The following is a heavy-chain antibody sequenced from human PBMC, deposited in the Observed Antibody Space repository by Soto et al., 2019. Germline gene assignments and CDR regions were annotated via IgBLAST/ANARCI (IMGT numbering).Heavy chain of an antibody. CDR1: GGSLSSSSYY. J-gene: IGHJ3*02. Sequence: QLQLQESGPGLVKPWETLSLTCTVSGGSLSSSSYYWGWIRQPPGKGLEWIGSIYHSGSTYYNPSRNSRVTISVDTSKNQFSLTLSSVPAADTAVYYCARRQDYYDSSGYYNDAFDIWGQGTMVTVSS. CDR2: IYHSGST. V-gene: IGHV4-39*01. D-gene: IGHD3-22*01. CDR3: ARRQDYYDSSGYYNDAFDI.